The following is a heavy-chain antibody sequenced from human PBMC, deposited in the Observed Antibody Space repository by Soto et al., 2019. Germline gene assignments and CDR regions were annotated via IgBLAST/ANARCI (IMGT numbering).Heavy chain of an antibody. J-gene: IGHJ6*02. D-gene: IGHD3-3*01. V-gene: IGHV3-64*04. Sequence: GGSLRLSCSASGFTFSSYAMHWVRQAPGKGLEYVSAISSNKYYADSVKGRFTISRDNSKNTLYLQMNSLRAEDTAVYYCAKGGVWSGYYGPACGMDVWGQGTTVTVSS. CDR3: AKGGVWSGYYGPACGMDV. CDR1: GFTFSSYA. CDR2: ISSNK.